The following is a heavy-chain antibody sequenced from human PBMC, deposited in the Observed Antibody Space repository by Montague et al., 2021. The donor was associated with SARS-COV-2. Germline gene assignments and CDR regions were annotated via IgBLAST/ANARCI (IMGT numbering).Heavy chain of an antibody. V-gene: IGHV6-1*01. Sequence: CAISGDSVSSNSAAWNWIRQSPSRGLEWLGRTYYMSKWYNDYAXXXKXXXTIXSDTSKNQFSLQLNSVTPEDTDVYYCASGRMVPYSSSWTTLYYYYGMDVWGQGTTVTVSS. CDR1: GDSVSSNSAA. J-gene: IGHJ6*02. CDR2: TYYMSKWYN. D-gene: IGHD6-13*01. CDR3: ASGRMVPYSSSWTTLYYYYGMDV.